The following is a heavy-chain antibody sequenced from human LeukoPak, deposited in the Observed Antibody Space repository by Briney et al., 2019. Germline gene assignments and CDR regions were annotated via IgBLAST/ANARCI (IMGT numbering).Heavy chain of an antibody. CDR2: ISGNNGHP. CDR3: ARKFRSEFWSGLDY. D-gene: IGHD3-3*01. V-gene: IGHV1-18*01. J-gene: IGHJ4*02. CDR1: GGTFSSYA. Sequence: GASVKVSCKASGGTFSSYAISWVRQAPGQGLEWMGWISGNNGHPNYAQKFQGRVTMTTDTSTRVASMELRSLIFDDTAVYYCARKFRSEFWSGLDYWGQGTLVTVSS.